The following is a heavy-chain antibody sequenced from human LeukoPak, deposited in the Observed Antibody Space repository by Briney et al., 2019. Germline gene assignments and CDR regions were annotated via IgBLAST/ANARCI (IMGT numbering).Heavy chain of an antibody. V-gene: IGHV3-30*03. CDR2: ISYDGSNK. CDR3: ATYIQRPPTHPSDY. Sequence: GSLRLSCAASGFTFSSYGMHWVRQAPGKGLEWVAVISYDGSNKYYADSVKGRFTISRDNSKNTLYLQMNSLRAEDTAVYYCATYIQRPPTHPSDYWGQGTLVTVSS. J-gene: IGHJ4*02. CDR1: GFTFSSYG. D-gene: IGHD1-1*01.